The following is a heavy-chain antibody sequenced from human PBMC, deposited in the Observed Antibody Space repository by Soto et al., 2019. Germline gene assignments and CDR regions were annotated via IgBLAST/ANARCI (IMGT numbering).Heavy chain of an antibody. CDR3: TRAVVAGKMYYFDY. CDR1: GFTFGDYA. Sequence: PGGSLRLSCTASGFTFGDYAMSWVRQAPGKGLEWVGLIRSKAYGGTTEYAASVKGRFTISRDDSKSIAYLQMNSLKTEDTAVYYCTRAVVAGKMYYFDYWGQGTLVTVSS. V-gene: IGHV3-49*04. CDR2: IRSKAYGGTT. D-gene: IGHD6-19*01. J-gene: IGHJ4*02.